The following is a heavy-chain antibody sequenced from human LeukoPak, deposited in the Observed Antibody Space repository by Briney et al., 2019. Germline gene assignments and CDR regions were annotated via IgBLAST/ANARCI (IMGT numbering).Heavy chain of an antibody. CDR1: GFTFSSYA. Sequence: HPGGSLRLSCAASGFTFSSYAMSWVRQAPGKGLEWVSAISGSGGSTYYADSVKGRFTISRDNSKNTLYLQMNSLRAEDTAVYYCAKESHGDGDYDFWSGYYYRPFDYWGQGTLVTVSS. D-gene: IGHD3-3*01. V-gene: IGHV3-23*01. J-gene: IGHJ4*02. CDR3: AKESHGDGDYDFWSGYYYRPFDY. CDR2: ISGSGGST.